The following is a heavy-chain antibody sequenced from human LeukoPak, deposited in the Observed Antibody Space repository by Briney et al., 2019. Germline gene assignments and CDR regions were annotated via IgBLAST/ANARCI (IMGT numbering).Heavy chain of an antibody. J-gene: IGHJ6*02. CDR3: ARLGVPAATYYYYGMDV. Sequence: GGSLRLSCAASGFTFSSYSMNWVRLAPGKGLEWVSSISSSSSYIYYADSVKGRFTISRDNAKNSLYLQMNSLRAEDTAVYYCARLGVPAATYYYYGMDVWGQGTTVTVSS. D-gene: IGHD2-2*01. CDR2: ISSSSSYI. V-gene: IGHV3-21*01. CDR1: GFTFSSYS.